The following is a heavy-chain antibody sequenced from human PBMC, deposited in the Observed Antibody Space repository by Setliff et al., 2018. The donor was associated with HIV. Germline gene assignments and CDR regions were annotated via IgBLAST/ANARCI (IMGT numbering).Heavy chain of an antibody. Sequence: GGSLRLSCAASGFTFTSYWMIWVRQAPGKGLEWVANINQDGNEKNYVDSVKGRFTISRDNTKNALFLQMSSLKTEDTAVYHCARIEILVVAGTDYYGMDVWGQGTTVTVSS. CDR3: ARIEILVVAGTDYYGMDV. CDR2: INQDGNEK. D-gene: IGHD3-22*01. CDR1: GFTFTSYW. V-gene: IGHV3-7*03. J-gene: IGHJ6*02.